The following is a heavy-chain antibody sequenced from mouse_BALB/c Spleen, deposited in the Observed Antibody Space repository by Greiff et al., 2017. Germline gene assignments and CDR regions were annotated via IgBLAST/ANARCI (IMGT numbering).Heavy chain of an antibody. Sequence: EVKLLESGGGLVQPGGSRKLSCAASGFTFSSFGMHWVRQAPEKGLEWVAYISSGSSTIYYADTVKGRFTISRDNPKNTLFLQMTSLRSEDTAMYYCARSFYGNYLDYWGQGTTLTVSS. CDR1: GFTFSSFG. CDR2: ISSGSSTI. CDR3: ARSFYGNYLDY. J-gene: IGHJ2*01. V-gene: IGHV5-17*02. D-gene: IGHD2-10*01.